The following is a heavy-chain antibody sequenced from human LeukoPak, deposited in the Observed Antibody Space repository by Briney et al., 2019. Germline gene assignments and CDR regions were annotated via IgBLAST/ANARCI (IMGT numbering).Heavy chain of an antibody. Sequence: PGGSLRLSCAASGFTFGTFDMSWVRQTPGKGLEWVSTLACLDASCTEYYADSVKGRFSISRDSSKSTLSLQMNSLRVEDTAIYLLSTDSECFFDYWGQGTLSTVSS. V-gene: IGHV3-23*01. J-gene: IGHJ4*02. CDR1: GFTFGTFD. D-gene: IGHD3-10*01. CDR3: STDSECFFDY. CDR2: LACLDASCTE.